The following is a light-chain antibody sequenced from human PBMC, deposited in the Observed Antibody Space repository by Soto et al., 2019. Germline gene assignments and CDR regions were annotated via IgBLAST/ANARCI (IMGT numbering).Light chain of an antibody. CDR2: EVG. CDR1: SSDIGGYNY. J-gene: IGLJ1*01. V-gene: IGLV2-14*01. CDR3: SSYTSATTYV. Sequence: QSALTQPASVSGSPGQSITISCTGTSSDIGGYNYVSWYQQHPGKAPKLMIYEVGNRPSGVSNRFSGSKSANTASLTISGLQAEDEADYYCSSYTSATTYVFRTGTKLTVL.